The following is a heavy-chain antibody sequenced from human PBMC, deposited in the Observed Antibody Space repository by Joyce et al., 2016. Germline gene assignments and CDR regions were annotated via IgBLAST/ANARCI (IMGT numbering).Heavy chain of an antibody. CDR3: NKDRAP. D-gene: IGHD3-10*01. CDR2: IRNKANSYST. CDR1: GFTFSDHY. J-gene: IGHJ5*02. V-gene: IGHV3-72*01. Sequence: EVQLVESGGGLVQPGGSLRLSCAASGFTFSDHYMDWVRQAPWKGLEWIARIRNKANSYSTEYAASVQGRFTIARDDSKNSLYLQMDSLKTEDTAVYYCNKDRAPWGQGTLVTVSS.